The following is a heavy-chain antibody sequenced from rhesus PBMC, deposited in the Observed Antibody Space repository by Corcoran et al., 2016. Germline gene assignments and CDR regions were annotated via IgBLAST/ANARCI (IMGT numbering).Heavy chain of an antibody. J-gene: IGHJ4*01. CDR1: GGSISSGYD. CDR2: IYGSSGST. V-gene: IGHV4-76*01. CDR3: ARDRVFDY. Sequence: QVQLQESGPGVVKPSETLSLTCAVSGGSISSGYDWSWIRQPPWKGLEWIGYIYGSSGSTNYTPSLKNRVTISKDASKNQFSLKLSSVTAADTAVYYCARDRVFDYWGQGVLVTVSS.